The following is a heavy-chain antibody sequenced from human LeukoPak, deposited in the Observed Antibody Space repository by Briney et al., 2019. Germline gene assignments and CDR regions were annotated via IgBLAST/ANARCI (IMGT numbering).Heavy chain of an antibody. Sequence: GGSLRLSCAASGFTFSSYGMNWVRQAPGKGLEWVSSISSSGTYIYFADSVKGRFTISRDNAKNSLYLQMNSLRAEDMALYYCAKDSRGSSTQFDYWGQGTLVTVSS. CDR1: GFTFSSYG. D-gene: IGHD1-26*01. J-gene: IGHJ4*02. V-gene: IGHV3-21*04. CDR2: ISSSGTYI. CDR3: AKDSRGSSTQFDY.